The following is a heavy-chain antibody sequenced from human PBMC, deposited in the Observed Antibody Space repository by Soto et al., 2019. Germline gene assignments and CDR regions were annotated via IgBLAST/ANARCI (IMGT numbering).Heavy chain of an antibody. CDR2: VSFDAKNK. V-gene: IGHV3-30*18. CDR1: GFSFSTYG. J-gene: IGHJ6*02. CDR3: AKESVESTYSYYGMDV. Sequence: QVQLVESGGGVVQPGRSLRLSCAASGFSFSTYGMHWVRQAPGKGLEWVAVVSFDAKNKYYIDSVEGRFTISRDNSKNMLYLQLNSVRREDTAVYYCAKESVESTYSYYGMDVWGPGTTVTVSS. D-gene: IGHD4-4*01.